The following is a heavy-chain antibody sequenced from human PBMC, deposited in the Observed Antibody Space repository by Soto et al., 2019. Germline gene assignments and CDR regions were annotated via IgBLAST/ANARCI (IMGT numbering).Heavy chain of an antibody. Sequence: QVQLLQSGAEVKKPGASVKVSCKASGYTFTSYEINWVRQATGQGLEWMGWMNPNSGNTVYAQKFQGRVTMTRNTSISTAYMELSSLRSEDKAVLYCSREHGVYALDYWGQGTLVTVSS. J-gene: IGHJ4*02. CDR2: MNPNSGNT. CDR3: SREHGVYALDY. V-gene: IGHV1-8*01. D-gene: IGHD4-17*01. CDR1: GYTFTSYE.